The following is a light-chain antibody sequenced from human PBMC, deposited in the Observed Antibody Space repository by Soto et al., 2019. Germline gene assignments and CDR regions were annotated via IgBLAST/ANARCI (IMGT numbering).Light chain of an antibody. V-gene: IGKV2-28*01. Sequence: DVVMTQSPLSRPVTPGEPASISCRSSQSLLHRNGKNYLDWYLQKPGQSPQLLIYLGSNRASGVPDRFSGSESGTDFTLKISRVEAEDVGVYYCMQALQTPSFGQGTKLEIK. CDR3: MQALQTPS. J-gene: IGKJ2*01. CDR2: LGS. CDR1: QSLLHRNGKNY.